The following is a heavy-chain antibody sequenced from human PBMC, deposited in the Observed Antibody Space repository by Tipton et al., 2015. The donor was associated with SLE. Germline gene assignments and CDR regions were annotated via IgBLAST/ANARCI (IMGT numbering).Heavy chain of an antibody. CDR2: INSDGSST. D-gene: IGHD6-13*01. J-gene: IGHJ6*03. CDR1: GFTFSSYW. CDR3: ARGGHSSSWYPRYYYYMDV. Sequence: GSLRLSCAASGFTFSSYWMHWVRQAPGKGLVWVSRINSDGSSTSYADSVKGRFTISRDNAKNTLYLQMNSLRAEDTAVYYCARGGHSSSWYPRYYYYMDVWGKGTTVTVSS. V-gene: IGHV3-74*01.